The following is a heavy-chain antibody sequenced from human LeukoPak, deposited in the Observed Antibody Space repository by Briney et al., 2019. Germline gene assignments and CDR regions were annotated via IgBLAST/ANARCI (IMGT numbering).Heavy chain of an antibody. D-gene: IGHD4-17*01. CDR3: ARGDYGVDH. CDR2: IYYIGTT. Sequence: SETLSLTCTVSGGSISYSYWTWIRQPPGKGLEWIGYIYYIGTTNYNPSLKSRVTISLDTSKNQFSLKLSSVTAADTAVYYCARGDYGVDHWGQGTLVIVSS. CDR1: GGSISYSY. V-gene: IGHV4-59*01. J-gene: IGHJ4*02.